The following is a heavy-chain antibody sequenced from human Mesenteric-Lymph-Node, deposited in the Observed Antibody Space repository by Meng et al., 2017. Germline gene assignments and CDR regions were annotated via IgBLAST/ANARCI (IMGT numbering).Heavy chain of an antibody. Sequence: GGSLRLSCAASGFTFSDYYMSWIRQAPGKGLEWVSYISSSGSTIYYADSVKGRFTISRDNAKNSLFLQMNSLRAEDTAVYYCARGPHPTGEDNWFDPWGQGTLVTVSS. D-gene: IGHD7-27*01. J-gene: IGHJ5*02. CDR1: GFTFSDYY. V-gene: IGHV3-11*01. CDR2: ISSSGSTI. CDR3: ARGPHPTGEDNWFDP.